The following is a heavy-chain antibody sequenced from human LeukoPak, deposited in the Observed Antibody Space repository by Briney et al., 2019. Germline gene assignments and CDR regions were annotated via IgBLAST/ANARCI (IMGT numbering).Heavy chain of an antibody. CDR2: IHYSGST. CDR3: ARAHYDFWSGYFMTVDY. J-gene: IGHJ4*02. Sequence: SETLSLTCTVSGGSISSYYWSWIRQPPGKGLEWIGYIHYSGSTNYNPSLKSRVTISADTSKNQFSLKLNSVTAADTAVYYCARAHYDFWSGYFMTVDYWGQGTLSPSPQ. D-gene: IGHD3-3*01. V-gene: IGHV4-59*01. CDR1: GGSISSYY.